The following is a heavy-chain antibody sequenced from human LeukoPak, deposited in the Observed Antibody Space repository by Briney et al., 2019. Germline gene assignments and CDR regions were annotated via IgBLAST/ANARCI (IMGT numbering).Heavy chain of an antibody. Sequence: GGCLRLSCAASGFTFSSYAKSWVRQAPGKGLEWVSAIIGSGGSTYYADSVKGRFTISRDNSKNTLYLQMNSLGAEDTAVYYCVRDGTIFGVPVYFDYWGQGTLVTASS. D-gene: IGHD3-3*01. J-gene: IGHJ4*02. CDR2: IIGSGGST. V-gene: IGHV3-23*01. CDR3: VRDGTIFGVPVYFDY. CDR1: GFTFSSYA.